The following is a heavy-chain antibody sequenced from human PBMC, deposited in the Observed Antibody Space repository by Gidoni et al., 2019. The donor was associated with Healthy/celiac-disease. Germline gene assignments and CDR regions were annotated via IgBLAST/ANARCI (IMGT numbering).Heavy chain of an antibody. Sequence: QVQLVESGGGVVQPGRSLRLSCAASGFTFSSYGMHWVRQAPGKGLEWVAVISYDGSNKYYADSVKGRFTISRDNSKNTLYLQMNSLRAEDTAVYYCAKDGGDYYHGDIWGQGTMVTVSS. CDR3: AKDGGDYYHGDI. V-gene: IGHV3-30*18. CDR1: GFTFSSYG. D-gene: IGHD4-17*01. J-gene: IGHJ3*02. CDR2: ISYDGSNK.